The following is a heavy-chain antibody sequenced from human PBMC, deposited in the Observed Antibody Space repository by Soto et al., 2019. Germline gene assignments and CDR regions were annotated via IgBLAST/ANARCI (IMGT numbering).Heavy chain of an antibody. CDR2: ISSSSRFI. Sequence: EVQLVESGGGLVKPGGSLRLSCAASGFTFSTYNMNWVRQAPGQGLEWVSSISSSSRFIYYADSLKGRFTISRDNAKNSLYPQMNSLSAEDMAVYYCASGEASVAVPGAVETIAVAGRDFFAYWGPGTLVTVSS. J-gene: IGHJ4*02. CDR3: ASGEASVAVPGAVETIAVAGRDFFAY. V-gene: IGHV3-21*01. CDR1: GFTFSTYN. D-gene: IGHD6-13*01.